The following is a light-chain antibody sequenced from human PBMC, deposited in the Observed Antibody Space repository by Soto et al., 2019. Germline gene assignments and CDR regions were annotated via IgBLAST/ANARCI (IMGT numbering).Light chain of an antibody. CDR1: QSVSNNY. J-gene: IGKJ2*01. Sequence: EIVVTQSPGTLSLSPGERATLSCRASQSVSNNYLAWYQQKPGQAPRLPIYGASRRATGIPDRFSGSGSGTDFTLTISRLEPEDFAVYYCQQYGSSLRTFGQGTKLEIK. CDR2: GAS. CDR3: QQYGSSLRT. V-gene: IGKV3-20*01.